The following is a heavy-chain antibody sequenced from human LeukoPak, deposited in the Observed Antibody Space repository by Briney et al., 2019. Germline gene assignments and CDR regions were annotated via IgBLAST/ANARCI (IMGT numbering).Heavy chain of an antibody. CDR1: GFTFSRHG. J-gene: IGHJ4*02. Sequence: GGSLRLSCAASGFTFSRHGMNWVRQAPGKGLEWVANINQDGSEKYYVDSVKGRFTISRDNAKNSLYLQMNSLRAEDTAVYYCARAVWGYFDYWGQGTLVTVSS. CDR3: ARAVWGYFDY. D-gene: IGHD3-16*01. CDR2: INQDGSEK. V-gene: IGHV3-7*01.